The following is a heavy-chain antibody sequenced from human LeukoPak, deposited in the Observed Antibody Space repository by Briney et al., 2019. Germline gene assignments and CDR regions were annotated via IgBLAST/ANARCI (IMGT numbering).Heavy chain of an antibody. CDR2: IGWDDDK. J-gene: IGHJ4*02. Sequence: SGPALVKPTQTLTLTCTFSGFSLSTSGMRVSWIRQPPGKALEWLARIGWDDDKFYSTSLKTRLTISKDTSKNQVVLTMTNMDPVDTATYYCARMGLAGGYFDYWGQGTLVTVSS. CDR1: GFSLSTSGMR. D-gene: IGHD3-10*01. CDR3: ARMGLAGGYFDY. V-gene: IGHV2-70*04.